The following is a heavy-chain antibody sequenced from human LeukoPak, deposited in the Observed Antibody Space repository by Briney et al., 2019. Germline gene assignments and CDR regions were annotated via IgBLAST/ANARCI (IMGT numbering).Heavy chain of an antibody. CDR2: ISTDGGGT. D-gene: IGHD2-21*01. J-gene: IGHJ4*02. V-gene: IGHV3-64D*06. CDR1: GFTFNIYA. CDR3: VKYHNSCYSV. Sequence: GGSLRLSCSASGFTFNIYATHWVRQAPGKGLEYVSAISTDGGGTYYADSAKGRFTISRDNSKNTLYLQMSSLRTEDTAVYYCVKYHNSCYSVWGQGTLVAVSS.